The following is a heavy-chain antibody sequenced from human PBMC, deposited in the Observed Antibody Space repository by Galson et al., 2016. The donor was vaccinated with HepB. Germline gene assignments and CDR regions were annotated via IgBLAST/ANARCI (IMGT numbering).Heavy chain of an antibody. D-gene: IGHD3-22*01. Sequence: SVKVSCKVSGYTVTELPIHWVRQAPGKGLEWMGGVDPADGETIYPQKFQGRVTMTRDTSISTAYMELSRLRSDDTAVYYCARGGTSITMIVVVNGWFDPWGQGTLVTVSS. J-gene: IGHJ5*02. CDR1: GYTVTELP. V-gene: IGHV1-24*01. CDR2: VDPADGET. CDR3: ARGGTSITMIVVVNGWFDP.